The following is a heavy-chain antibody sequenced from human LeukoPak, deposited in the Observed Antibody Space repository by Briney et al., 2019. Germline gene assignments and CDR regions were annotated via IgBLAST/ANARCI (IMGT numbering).Heavy chain of an antibody. J-gene: IGHJ4*02. CDR3: ARGDVTMVRGVSPRFDY. Sequence: ASVKVSCKASGYTFTSYGISWVRQAPGQGLEWVGLINAYNGNTNYAQKLQGRVTMTTDTSTSTAYMELRSLRSDDTAVYYCARGDVTMVRGVSPRFDYWGQGALVTVSS. V-gene: IGHV1-18*04. D-gene: IGHD3-10*01. CDR2: INAYNGNT. CDR1: GYTFTSYG.